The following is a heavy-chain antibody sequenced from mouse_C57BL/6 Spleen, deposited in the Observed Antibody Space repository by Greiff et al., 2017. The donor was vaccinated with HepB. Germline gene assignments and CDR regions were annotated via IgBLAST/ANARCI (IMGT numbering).Heavy chain of an antibody. V-gene: IGHV14-1*01. CDR1: GFNIKDYY. CDR2: IDPEDGDT. D-gene: IGHD2-1*01. Sequence: EVQLQQSGAELVRPGASVKLSCTASGFNIKDYYMHWVKQRPEQGLEWIGRIDPEDGDTEYAPKFQGKATMTADTSSNTAYLQLSSLTSGDTAVYYCTTNGNLDAMDYWGQGTSVTVSS. J-gene: IGHJ4*01. CDR3: TTNGNLDAMDY.